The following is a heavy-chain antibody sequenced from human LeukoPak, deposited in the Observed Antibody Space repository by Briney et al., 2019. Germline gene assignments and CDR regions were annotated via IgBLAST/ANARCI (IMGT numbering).Heavy chain of an antibody. D-gene: IGHD1-26*01. CDR1: GGSFSGYY. J-gene: IGHJ4*02. V-gene: IGHV4-34*01. CDR3: ARGGVMSGRYRLRPSLSY. CDR2: INHSGST. Sequence: ETLSLTCAVYGGSFSGYYWSWNRQPPGKGLEWIGEINHSGSTNYNPSLKSRVTISVDTSKNQFSLKLSSVTAADTAVYYCARGGVMSGRYRLRPSLSYWGQGTLVTVSS.